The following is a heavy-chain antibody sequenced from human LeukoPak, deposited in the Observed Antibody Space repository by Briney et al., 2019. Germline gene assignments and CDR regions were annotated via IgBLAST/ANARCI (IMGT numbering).Heavy chain of an antibody. V-gene: IGHV3-7*03. CDR3: ARGGVTYYYGSGSYPSLIDY. J-gene: IGHJ4*02. Sequence: GGSLRLSCAVSGLTFSSSWMDWVRQAPGKGLEWVASINPDGNKKYSADSVKGRFTISRDNAENSLYLQMSSLRAEDTAVYYCARGGVTYYYGSGSYPSLIDYWGQGTLVTVSS. CDR2: INPDGNKK. CDR1: GLTFSSSW. D-gene: IGHD3-10*01.